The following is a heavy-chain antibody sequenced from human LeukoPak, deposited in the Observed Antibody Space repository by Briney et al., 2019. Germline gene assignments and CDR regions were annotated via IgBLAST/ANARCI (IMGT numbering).Heavy chain of an antibody. CDR2: IIPIFGTA. D-gene: IGHD7-27*01. V-gene: IGHV1-69*05. CDR1: GGTFSSYA. Sequence: ASVKVSCKASGGTFSSYAISWVRQAPGQGLEWMGGIIPIFGTANYAQKFQGRVTITTDESTSTAYMELSSLRSEDTAVYYCASPELGERNFNYWGQGTLVTVSS. J-gene: IGHJ4*02. CDR3: ASPELGERNFNY.